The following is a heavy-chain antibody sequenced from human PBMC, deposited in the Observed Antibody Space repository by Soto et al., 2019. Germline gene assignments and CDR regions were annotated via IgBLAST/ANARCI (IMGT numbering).Heavy chain of an antibody. J-gene: IGHJ4*02. D-gene: IGHD2-15*01. V-gene: IGHV4-34*01. CDR3: ARGGAIWGYCSGGSCYEEKLNDY. CDR1: GGSFSGYY. CDR2: INHSGST. Sequence: SETLSLTCAVYGGSFSGYYWSWIRQPPGKGLEWIGEINHSGSTNYNPSLKSRVTISVDTSKNQFSLKLSSVTAADTAVYYCARGGAIWGYCSGGSCYEEKLNDYWGQGTLVTVSS.